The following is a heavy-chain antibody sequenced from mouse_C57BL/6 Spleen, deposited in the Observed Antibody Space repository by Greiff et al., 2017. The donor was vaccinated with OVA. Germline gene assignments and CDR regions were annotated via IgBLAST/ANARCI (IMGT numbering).Heavy chain of an antibody. Sequence: EVNVVESGGDLVKPGGSLKLSCAASGFTFSSYGMSWVRQTPDKRLEWVATISSGGSYTYYPDSVKGRFTISRDNAKNTLYLQMSSLKSEDTAMYYCARDDYDVYAMDYWGQGTSVTVSS. J-gene: IGHJ4*01. V-gene: IGHV5-6*01. CDR2: ISSGGSYT. CDR1: GFTFSSYG. D-gene: IGHD2-4*01. CDR3: ARDDYDVYAMDY.